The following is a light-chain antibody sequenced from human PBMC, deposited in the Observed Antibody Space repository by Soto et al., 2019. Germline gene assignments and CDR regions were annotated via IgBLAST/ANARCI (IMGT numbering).Light chain of an antibody. Sequence: DIQMTQSPFSLPASVGDRVNITCRASQSISNYLNWYQHKPGRAPSLLIHGASSLQGGVSSRFGGSGSGTDFTLTISSLHPEDFTTYYCQQTYSAPLTFGGGTRVEF. CDR3: QQTYSAPLT. V-gene: IGKV1-39*01. CDR2: GAS. J-gene: IGKJ4*01. CDR1: QSISNY.